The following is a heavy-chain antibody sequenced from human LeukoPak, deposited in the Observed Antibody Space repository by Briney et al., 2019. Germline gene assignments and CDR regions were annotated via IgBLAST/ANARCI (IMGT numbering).Heavy chain of an antibody. CDR3: AELGITMIGGV. V-gene: IGHV3-48*03. CDR1: GFTFSSYE. D-gene: IGHD3-10*02. J-gene: IGHJ6*04. Sequence: GGSLRLSCAASGFTFSSYEMNWVRQAPGKGLEWGSYISSSGSTIYYADSVKGRFTISRDNAKHSLYLQMNSVRAEDTAVYYCAELGITMIGGVWGKGTTVTISS. CDR2: ISSSGSTI.